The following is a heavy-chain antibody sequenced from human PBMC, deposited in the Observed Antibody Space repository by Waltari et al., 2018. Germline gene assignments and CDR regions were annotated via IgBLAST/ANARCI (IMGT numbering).Heavy chain of an antibody. CDR1: GGSFSSYS. J-gene: IGHJ4*02. D-gene: IGHD5-18*01. CDR2: IIPILGIA. V-gene: IGHV1-69*09. CDR3: ARSHRTAMATRYFDY. Sequence: QVRLVQSGAEVKTPGSSVKVSCKAFGGSFSSYSINWVRQAPGQGLEWMGRIIPILGIANYAQKFQGRVTITADKSTSTAYMELSSLRSEDTAVYYCARSHRTAMATRYFDYWGQGTLVTVSS.